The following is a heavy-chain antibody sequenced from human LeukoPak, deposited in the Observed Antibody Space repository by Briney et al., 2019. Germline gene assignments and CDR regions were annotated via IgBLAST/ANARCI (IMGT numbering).Heavy chain of an antibody. CDR2: IVFSGRYI. Sequence: GGSLRLSCAASGFTFSSYSMNWVRQAPGKGLEWVSSIVFSGRYIYYADSVKGRFTISRDNSRNTLYMQMTSLRAEDTAVYYCAKDQGSGSESYSWGYFDYWGQGTLVTVSS. J-gene: IGHJ4*02. CDR1: GFTFSSYS. V-gene: IGHV3-21*04. CDR3: AKDQGSGSESYSWGYFDY. D-gene: IGHD3-10*01.